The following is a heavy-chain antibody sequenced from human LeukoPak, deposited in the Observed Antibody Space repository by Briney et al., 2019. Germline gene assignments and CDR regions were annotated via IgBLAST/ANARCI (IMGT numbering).Heavy chain of an antibody. J-gene: IGHJ4*02. D-gene: IGHD1-26*01. CDR1: GFTFSNYD. V-gene: IGHV3-33*01. CDR3: ARGVGGSYLFDY. Sequence: PGGSLRLSCAASGFTFSNYDMRWVRQAPGKGLEWVAVIWYDGTNKYYADSVKGRFTISRDNSKNTLYLQMNSLRAEDTAVYYCARGVGGSYLFDYWGQGTLVTVSS. CDR2: IWYDGTNK.